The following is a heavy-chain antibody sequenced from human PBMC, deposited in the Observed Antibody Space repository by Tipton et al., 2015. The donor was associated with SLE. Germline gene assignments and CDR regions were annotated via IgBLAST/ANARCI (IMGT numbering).Heavy chain of an antibody. J-gene: IGHJ3*02. CDR3: ARHNYDFWSGPKGAFDI. D-gene: IGHD3-3*01. CDR2: ISSSGSTI. CDR1: GFTFSSYS. V-gene: IGHV3-48*04. Sequence: SLRLSCAASGFTFSSYSMNWVRRAPGKGLEWVSYISSSGSTIYYADSVKGRFTISRDNAKNSLYLQMNSLRAEDTAVYYCARHNYDFWSGPKGAFDIWGQGTMVTVSS.